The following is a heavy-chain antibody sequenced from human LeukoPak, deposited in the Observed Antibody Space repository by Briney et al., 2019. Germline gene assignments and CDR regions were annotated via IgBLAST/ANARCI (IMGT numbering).Heavy chain of an antibody. CDR1: GGSLSSYY. Sequence: SETLSLTCTVSGGSLSSYYWSWIRQSPGKRLELIGHIYYTGTTFYNPSLNSRVTISLDTSKNEFSLKLTSVTAADTAVYYCARAGTMVRGVTRRYYYGMDVWGQGTTVTVSS. J-gene: IGHJ6*02. D-gene: IGHD3-10*01. CDR2: IYYTGTT. CDR3: ARAGTMVRGVTRRYYYGMDV. V-gene: IGHV4-59*12.